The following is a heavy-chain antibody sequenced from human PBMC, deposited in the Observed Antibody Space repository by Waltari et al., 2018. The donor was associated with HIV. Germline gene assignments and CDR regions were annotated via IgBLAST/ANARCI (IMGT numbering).Heavy chain of an antibody. D-gene: IGHD5-12*01. Sequence: QVQLVQSGAEVKKPGYSVKVSCKASGGSFSSYANSWVRLAPGQGLEWRGGIIPIFGTANYAQKFQGRVTITADESTSTAYMELSSLRSEDTAVYYCAREGGAEMATIHWDYWGQGTLVTVSS. J-gene: IGHJ4*02. CDR1: GGSFSSYA. CDR2: IIPIFGTA. V-gene: IGHV1-69*12. CDR3: AREGGAEMATIHWDY.